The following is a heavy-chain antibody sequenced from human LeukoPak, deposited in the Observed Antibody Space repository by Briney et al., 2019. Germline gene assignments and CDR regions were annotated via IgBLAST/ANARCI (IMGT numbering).Heavy chain of an antibody. V-gene: IGHV4-59*08. J-gene: IGHJ3*02. CDR1: GGSITIYY. CDR2: IYYTGST. CDR3: ARLGPVEMSTGRAFDI. Sequence: PSETLSLTCTVSGGSITIYYWSWIRQSPGKGREWIGYIYYTGSTTYSPSPKSRVTISVNTSKNQFSLKLSSVTAADTAVYYCARLGPVEMSTGRAFDIWGQGTMVTVSS. D-gene: IGHD5-24*01.